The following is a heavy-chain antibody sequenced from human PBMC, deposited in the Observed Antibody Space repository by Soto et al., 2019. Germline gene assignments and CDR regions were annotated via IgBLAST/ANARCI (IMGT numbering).Heavy chain of an antibody. J-gene: IGHJ4*02. Sequence: SETLSLTCTVSGGSISSSNYYWGWIRQPPGTGLEWIGEINHSGSTNYNPSLKSRVTISVDTSKNQFSLKLTSVTAADTAVYYCARDKITGLFDYWGQGTLVTVS. V-gene: IGHV4-39*07. D-gene: IGHD2-8*02. CDR1: GGSISSSNYY. CDR3: ARDKITGLFDY. CDR2: INHSGST.